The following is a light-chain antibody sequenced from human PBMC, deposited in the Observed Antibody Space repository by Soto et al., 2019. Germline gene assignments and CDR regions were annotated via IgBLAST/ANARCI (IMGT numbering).Light chain of an antibody. Sequence: EIILTHSPDTLSLSPGEIATLSCRASQTVSTNYLAWYQQKPGQAPRLLIYGASKRATGIPDRFSGSGSGTDFTLTISRLEPEDFAVYCCQQYGSSPRTFGHGTKVDIK. J-gene: IGKJ3*01. V-gene: IGKV3-20*01. CDR1: QTVSTNY. CDR3: QQYGSSPRT. CDR2: GAS.